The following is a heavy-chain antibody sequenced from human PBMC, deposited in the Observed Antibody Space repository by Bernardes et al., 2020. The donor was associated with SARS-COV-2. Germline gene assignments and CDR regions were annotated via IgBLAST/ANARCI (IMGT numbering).Heavy chain of an antibody. CDR3: ARVDWRCRGGKCYHYFDY. Sequence: SATLSLTCDVYGGSFSGYYWSWIRQAPGKGLEWIVQISHGGSNHYNTSLKSRVNISLDTSKNQFSLKLNSVSAADTAVFYCARVDWRCRGGKCYHYFDYWGQGTLVTVSS. V-gene: IGHV4-34*01. CDR2: ISHGGSN. J-gene: IGHJ4*02. D-gene: IGHD2-15*01. CDR1: GGSFSGYY.